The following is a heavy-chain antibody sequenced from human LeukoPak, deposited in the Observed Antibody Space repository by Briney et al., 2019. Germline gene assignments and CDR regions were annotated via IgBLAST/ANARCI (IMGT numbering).Heavy chain of an antibody. J-gene: IGHJ6*03. CDR1: GFTVSSNY. CDR2: IYSGGGT. Sequence: QSGGSLRLSCAASGFTVSSNYMSWVRQAPGKGLEWVSIIYSGGGTYYAASVKGRFTISRDNSKNTLYLQMNSLRAEDTAVYYCAKRGGYSGSYYYYVDVWGKGTTVTVSS. V-gene: IGHV3-66*02. CDR3: AKRGGYSGSYYYYVDV. D-gene: IGHD1-26*01.